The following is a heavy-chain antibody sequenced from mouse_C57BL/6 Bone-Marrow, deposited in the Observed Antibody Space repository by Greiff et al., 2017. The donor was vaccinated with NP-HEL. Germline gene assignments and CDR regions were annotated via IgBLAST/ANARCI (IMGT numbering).Heavy chain of an antibody. J-gene: IGHJ3*01. CDR1: GFTFSSYA. CDR2: ISSGGDYI. CDR3: TRGESNYVLFAY. V-gene: IGHV5-9-1*02. Sequence: EVMLVESGEGLVKPGGSLKLSCAASGFTFSSYAMSWVRQTPEKRLEWVAYISSGGDYIYYADTVKGRFTISRDNARNTLYLQMSSLKSEDTAMYYCTRGESNYVLFAYWGQGTLVTVSA. D-gene: IGHD2-5*01.